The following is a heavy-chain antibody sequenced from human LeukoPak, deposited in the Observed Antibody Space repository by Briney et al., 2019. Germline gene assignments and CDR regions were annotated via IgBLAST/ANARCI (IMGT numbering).Heavy chain of an antibody. V-gene: IGHV4-4*02. CDR2: IYHSGST. CDR1: GGSISSSNW. Sequence: SGTLSLTCAVSGGSISSSNWWSWVRQPPGKGLEWIGEIYHSGSTSYNPSLKSRVTISVDTSKNQFSPKLSSVTAADTAVYYCARFNSGSYSLDYWGQGTLVTVSS. CDR3: ARFNSGSYSLDY. D-gene: IGHD3-10*01. J-gene: IGHJ4*02.